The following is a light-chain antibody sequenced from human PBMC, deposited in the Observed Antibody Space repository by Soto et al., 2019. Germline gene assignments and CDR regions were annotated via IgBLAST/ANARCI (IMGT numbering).Light chain of an antibody. CDR1: QSVSSNY. V-gene: IGKV3-20*01. CDR2: DVS. J-gene: IGKJ1*01. CDR3: QQYGSSPT. Sequence: EIVLTQSPGTLSLSPGERATLSCRSSQSVSSNYLAWYQQKPDQAPRLLIYDVSGRATGIPDRFSGSGSGTAFTLTISRLEPEDFAVYYWQQYGSSPTFGQGTKVEIK.